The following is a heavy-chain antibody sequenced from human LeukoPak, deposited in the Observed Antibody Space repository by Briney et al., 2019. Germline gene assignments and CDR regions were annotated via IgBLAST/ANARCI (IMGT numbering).Heavy chain of an antibody. Sequence: ASVKVSCTASGYTLTSYYMHWVRQAPGQGLEWMGTINPSGGSTNYAQKFKGRVTMTRDTSTTTLYMELSSLRSEDTAVYYCARGIVSHYYDSKDYDYWGKGTLVTVSP. CDR2: INPSGGST. D-gene: IGHD3-22*01. CDR3: ARGIVSHYYDSKDYDY. V-gene: IGHV1-46*01. J-gene: IGHJ4*02. CDR1: GYTLTSYY.